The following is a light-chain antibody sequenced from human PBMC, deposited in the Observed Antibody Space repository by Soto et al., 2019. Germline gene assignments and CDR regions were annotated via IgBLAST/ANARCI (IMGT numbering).Light chain of an antibody. J-gene: IGKJ2*01. CDR2: DAS. CDR1: QSVSSY. V-gene: IGKV3-11*01. Sequence: EIVLTQSPATLSLSPGERATLSCRASQSVSSYLAWYQQKPGQAPRLLIYDASNRATGIPARFSGSGSGTDFPLTSSSLEPEDFAVYYCQQRSNWPRTFGQGTKLEIK. CDR3: QQRSNWPRT.